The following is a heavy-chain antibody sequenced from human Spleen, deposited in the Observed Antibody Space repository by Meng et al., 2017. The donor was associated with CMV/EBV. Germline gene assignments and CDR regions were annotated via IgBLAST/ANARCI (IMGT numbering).Heavy chain of an antibody. D-gene: IGHD3-10*01. J-gene: IGHJ4*02. CDR1: SGVG. CDR3: AHRPELLWFGELSDSDYFNY. Sequence: SGVGVGWIRQPPRKALEWLALIYWNDDERYSPSLKSRLTITKDTSKNQVVLTMTNMNPVDTGTYYCAHRPELLWFGELSDSDYFNYWGQGTLVTVSS. CDR2: IYWNDDE. V-gene: IGHV2-5*01.